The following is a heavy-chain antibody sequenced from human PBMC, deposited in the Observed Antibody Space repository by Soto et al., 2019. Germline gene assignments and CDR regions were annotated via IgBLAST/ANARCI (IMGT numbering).Heavy chain of an antibody. CDR3: AKDPNSNLYNWFDP. D-gene: IGHD4-4*01. CDR2: ISGSGGST. J-gene: IGHJ5*02. Sequence: SLRLSCAASGFTFSSYAMSWVRQAPGKGLEWVSAISGSGGSTCYADSVKGRFTISRDNSKNTLYLQMNSLRAEDTAVYYCAKDPNSNLYNWFDPWGQGTLVTVSS. V-gene: IGHV3-23*01. CDR1: GFTFSSYA.